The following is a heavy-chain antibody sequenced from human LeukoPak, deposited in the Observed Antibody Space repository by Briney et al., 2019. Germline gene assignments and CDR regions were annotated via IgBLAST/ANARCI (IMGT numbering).Heavy chain of an antibody. CDR2: VSNDGSNE. D-gene: IGHD1-26*01. Sequence: GGSLRLSCAASGFTFSTFGMHWVRQVPGKGLEWVAVVSNDGSNEYSADSVKGRFTISRDNSKNTLYLQMNSLGAEDTAVYYCAKSQSYQIYYYTIDVWGQGTTVTVSS. CDR3: AKSQSYQIYYYTIDV. V-gene: IGHV3-30*18. CDR1: GFTFSTFG. J-gene: IGHJ6*02.